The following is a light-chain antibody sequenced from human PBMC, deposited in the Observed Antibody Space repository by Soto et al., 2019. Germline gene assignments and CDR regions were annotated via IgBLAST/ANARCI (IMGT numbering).Light chain of an antibody. CDR2: GAS. CDR3: QQYGSSPWT. CDR1: QSVSSNY. V-gene: IGKV3-20*01. Sequence: EIVLTQSPGTLSLSPGERATLSCRASQSVSSNYLAWYQQKPGQAPRPLIYGASSRATGIPDRFSGSGAGTDFTSTISRLESEDFAVYYCQQYGSSPWTGGQGTKLEIK. J-gene: IGKJ1*01.